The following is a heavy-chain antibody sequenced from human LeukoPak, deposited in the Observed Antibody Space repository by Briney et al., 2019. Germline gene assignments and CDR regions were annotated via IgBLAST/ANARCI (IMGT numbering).Heavy chain of an antibody. CDR1: GFTFSSYS. J-gene: IGHJ4*02. Sequence: GGSLRLSCAASGFTFSSYSMNWVRQAPGKGLEWVSYISSSSSTIYYADSVKGRFTISRDNAKNSLYLQMNSLRAKDTAVYYCARGRRRDGYNYAYWGQGTLVTVSS. V-gene: IGHV3-48*04. D-gene: IGHD5-24*01. CDR3: ARGRRRDGYNYAY. CDR2: ISSSSSTI.